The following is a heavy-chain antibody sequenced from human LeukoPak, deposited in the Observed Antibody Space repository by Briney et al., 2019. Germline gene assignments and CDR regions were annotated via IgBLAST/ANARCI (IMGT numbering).Heavy chain of an antibody. V-gene: IGHV4-4*07. D-gene: IGHD2-15*01. CDR2: IHPSGST. J-gene: IGHJ4*02. CDR1: GASISAYH. Sequence: SETLSLTCTVSGASISAYHWSWIRQPAGKGMEWIGRIHPSGSTNYNPSLKSRVTISMDTSKNQFSLNLGSVTAADTAVYYCARAVVWLPFDYWGQGTLVTVSS. CDR3: ARAVVWLPFDY.